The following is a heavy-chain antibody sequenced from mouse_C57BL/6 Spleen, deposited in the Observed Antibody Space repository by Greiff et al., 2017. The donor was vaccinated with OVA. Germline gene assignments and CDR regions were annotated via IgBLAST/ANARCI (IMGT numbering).Heavy chain of an antibody. D-gene: IGHD1-1*01. CDR1: GYTFTDYY. Sequence: EVQLQQSGPVLVKPGASVKMSCKASGYTFTDYYMNWVKQSHGKSLEWIGVINPYNGGTSYNQKFKGKATLTVDKSSSTAYMELNSLTSEDSAVYYCARYPLYYGSLDYWGQGTTLTVSS. J-gene: IGHJ2*01. V-gene: IGHV1-19*01. CDR3: ARYPLYYGSLDY. CDR2: INPYNGGT.